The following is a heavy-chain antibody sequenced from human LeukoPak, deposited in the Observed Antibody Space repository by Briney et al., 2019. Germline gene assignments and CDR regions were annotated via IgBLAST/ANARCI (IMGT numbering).Heavy chain of an antibody. V-gene: IGHV4-59*01. Sequence: SEALSLTCTVSGGSISSDYWTWIRPPPGKGLEWIGYIHYSGSTNYSPSLRSRLTMSVDTSKKQVSLKLTSVTAADTAVYYCAGSLRGSYFDFWGQGTLVTVSS. D-gene: IGHD1-26*01. CDR3: AGSLRGSYFDF. CDR2: IHYSGST. CDR1: GGSISSDY. J-gene: IGHJ4*02.